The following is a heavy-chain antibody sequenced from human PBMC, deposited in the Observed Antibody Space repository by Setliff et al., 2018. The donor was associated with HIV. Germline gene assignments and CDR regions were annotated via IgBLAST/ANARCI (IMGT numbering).Heavy chain of an antibody. CDR1: GGSIFNYY. CDR2: IYTSGST. CDR3: ARGNDRLVGGKHLDY. V-gene: IGHV4-4*07. J-gene: IGHJ4*02. D-gene: IGHD1-26*01. Sequence: PSETLSLTCSVSGGSIFNYYWSWIRQPAGKGLEWIGHIYTSGSTNGHTTYNPSLRSRVTMAIDTSKKQFSLIVTSVTAADTAVYYCARGNDRLVGGKHLDYWGQGAQVTVSS.